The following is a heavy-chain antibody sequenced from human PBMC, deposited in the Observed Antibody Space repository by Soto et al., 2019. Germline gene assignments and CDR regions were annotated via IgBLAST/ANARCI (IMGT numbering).Heavy chain of an antibody. CDR1: GFTFSSYW. CDR3: ARNNDIWSGHYFGLDY. Sequence: EVQLVESGGGLVQPGGSLRLSCAASGFTFSSYWMTWVRQAPGKGLEWVANMKQDGSEKYYVDSVKGRFTISRDNAKKSLYLQLYSLRAEDTAVYFCARNNDIWSGHYFGLDYWGQGTLVTVSS. V-gene: IGHV3-7*01. CDR2: MKQDGSEK. D-gene: IGHD3-3*01. J-gene: IGHJ4*02.